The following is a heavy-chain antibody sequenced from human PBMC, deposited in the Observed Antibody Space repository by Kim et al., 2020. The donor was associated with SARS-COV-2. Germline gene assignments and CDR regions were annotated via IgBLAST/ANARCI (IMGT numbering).Heavy chain of an antibody. CDR2: FTGSGGRP. V-gene: IGHV3-23*01. D-gene: IGHD6-6*01. J-gene: IGHJ6*02. CDR3: TKEFGQLAPYAFYGMDV. Sequence: GVSLRLSCVGSGFSFGSYAMSWVRQAPGKGLEWVSTFTGSGGRPYSADSVKGRFTVSRDSSQNTLYLQMNSLRVEDTAIYFCTKEFGQLAPYAFYGMDVWGQGTTVTVSS. CDR1: GFSFGSYA.